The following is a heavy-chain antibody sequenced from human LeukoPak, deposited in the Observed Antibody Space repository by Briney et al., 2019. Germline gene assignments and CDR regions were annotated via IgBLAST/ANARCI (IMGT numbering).Heavy chain of an antibody. V-gene: IGHV3-11*01. CDR3: ARGKYSFDY. Sequence: NPGGSLRLSRAASGFTFSDSYMSWIRQAPGKGLEYISYISSSGSTIYYADSVKGRFTLSRDNAKNSLSLEMESLRAEDTAVYYCARGKYSFDYWGQGTLVTVSS. J-gene: IGHJ4*02. CDR1: GFTFSDSY. CDR2: ISSSGSTI.